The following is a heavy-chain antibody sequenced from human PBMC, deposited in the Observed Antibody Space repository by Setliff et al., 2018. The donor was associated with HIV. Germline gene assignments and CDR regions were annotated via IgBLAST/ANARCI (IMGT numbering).Heavy chain of an antibody. Sequence: SETLSLTCSVSGGSISSGDYYWSWNRQPPGMGLEWIAYMHYSGASYYNPSLKSRVTMSSDTSKNQFSLDLSSVTAADTAVYYCAREGGDVITSSDAFDFWGQGTMVTVSS. V-gene: IGHV4-30-4*08. CDR2: MHYSGAS. CDR3: AREGGDVITSSDAFDF. CDR1: GGSISSGDYY. D-gene: IGHD3-22*01. J-gene: IGHJ3*01.